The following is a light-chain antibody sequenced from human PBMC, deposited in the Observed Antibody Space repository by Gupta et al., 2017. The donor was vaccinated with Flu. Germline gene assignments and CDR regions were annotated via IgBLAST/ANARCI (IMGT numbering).Light chain of an antibody. CDR1: QSGLYSSNNKNY. V-gene: IGKV4-1*01. Sequence: DIVMTQSPDSLAVSLGERATINCKSSQSGLYSSNNKNYLAWYQQKPGQPPKLLIYWASTRESGVPDRFSGSGSGTDFTLTISSLQAEDVAVYYCQQDDSTPQTFGQGTQVDIK. J-gene: IGKJ5*01. CDR2: WAS. CDR3: QQDDSTPQT.